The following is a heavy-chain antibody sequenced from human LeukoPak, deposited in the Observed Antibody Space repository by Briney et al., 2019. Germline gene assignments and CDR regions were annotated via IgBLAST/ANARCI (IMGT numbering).Heavy chain of an antibody. V-gene: IGHV1-18*01. CDR1: GYTFTSYG. CDR3: ARTYSNYGTAGPNYYYYYMDV. Sequence: ASVKVSFKASGYTFTSYGISWVRQAPGQGLEWMGWISAYNGNTNYAQKLQGRVTMTTDTSTSTAYMELRSLRSDDTAVYYCARTYSNYGTAGPNYYYYYMDVWGKGTTVTVSS. D-gene: IGHD4-11*01. CDR2: ISAYNGNT. J-gene: IGHJ6*03.